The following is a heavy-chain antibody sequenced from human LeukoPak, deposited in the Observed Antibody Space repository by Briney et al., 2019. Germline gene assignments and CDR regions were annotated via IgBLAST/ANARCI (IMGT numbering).Heavy chain of an antibody. D-gene: IGHD5-12*01. Sequence: GGSLRLSCAASGFTFSSYAMSWVRQAPGKGLEWVSAISGSGGSTYYADSVKGRFTISRDNSKNTLYLQMNSLRAEDTTVYYCAKIELGGYVSYAGFFYFDYWGQGTLVTVSS. CDR2: ISGSGGST. CDR1: GFTFSSYA. V-gene: IGHV3-23*01. CDR3: AKIELGGYVSYAGFFYFDY. J-gene: IGHJ4*02.